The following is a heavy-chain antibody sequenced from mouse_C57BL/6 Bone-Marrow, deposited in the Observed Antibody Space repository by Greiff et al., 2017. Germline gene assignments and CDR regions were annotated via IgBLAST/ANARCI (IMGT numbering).Heavy chain of an antibody. D-gene: IGHD2-5*01. Sequence: VQLQQSGAELVRPGASVKLSCKASGYTFTDYYINWVKQRPGQGLEWIARIYPGSGNTYYNEKFKGKATLTAEKSSSTAYMQLSSLTSEDSAVXFCARRGLYSNYGAMDYWGQGTSVTVSS. V-gene: IGHV1-76*01. CDR2: IYPGSGNT. CDR1: GYTFTDYY. CDR3: ARRGLYSNYGAMDY. J-gene: IGHJ4*01.